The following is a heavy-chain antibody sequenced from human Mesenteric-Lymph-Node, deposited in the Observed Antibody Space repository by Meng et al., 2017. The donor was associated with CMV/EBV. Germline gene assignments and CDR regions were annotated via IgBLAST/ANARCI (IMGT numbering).Heavy chain of an antibody. CDR3: AREREMGNGMDV. J-gene: IGHJ6*02. CDR1: GFTASSNY. D-gene: IGHD7-27*01. Sequence: GGSLRPSCAASGFTASSNYMSWVRQAPGEGLEWVSLIYSGGSTDYADSVKGRFTISKDNSKNTLYLQMNSLRAEDTAVYYCAREREMGNGMDVWGQGTTVTVSS. CDR2: IYSGGST. V-gene: IGHV3-53*01.